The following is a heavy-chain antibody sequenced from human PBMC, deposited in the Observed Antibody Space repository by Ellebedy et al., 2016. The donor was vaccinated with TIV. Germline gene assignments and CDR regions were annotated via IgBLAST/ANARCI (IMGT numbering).Heavy chain of an antibody. V-gene: IGHV3-53*01. CDR1: GLTVSRNY. CDR3: ASSPSQGY. J-gene: IGHJ4*02. Sequence: GESLKISCAASGLTVSRNYMNWVRQVPGKGLEWVSVIYIGGTTFYAESVKGRFTISRDSSQNPLYLQMDSLRAEDTAVYYCASSPSQGYWGQGTLVTVSS. CDR2: IYIGGTT.